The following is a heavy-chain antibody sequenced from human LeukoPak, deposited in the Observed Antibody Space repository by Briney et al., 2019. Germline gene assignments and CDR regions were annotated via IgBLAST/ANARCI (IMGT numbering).Heavy chain of an antibody. CDR2: INPSGGST. CDR1: GYTFTSYY. Sequence: ASVKVSCKASGYTFTSYYMHWVRQAPGQGLEWMGIINPSGGSTSYAQKFQGRVTMTTDTSTSTAYMDLRSLRSDDTAVYYCARVGDDIVAGGSWFDPWGQGTLVTVSS. CDR3: ARVGDDIVAGGSWFDP. D-gene: IGHD5-12*01. J-gene: IGHJ5*02. V-gene: IGHV1-46*01.